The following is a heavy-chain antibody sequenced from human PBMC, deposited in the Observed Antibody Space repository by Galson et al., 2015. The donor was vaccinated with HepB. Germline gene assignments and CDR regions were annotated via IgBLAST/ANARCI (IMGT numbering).Heavy chain of an antibody. Sequence: SVKVSCKASGYTFTSYYMHWVRQAPGQGLEWMGIINPSGGRTTYAQKFQGRVTMARDTSTSTVYVELSSLRSEDTAVYYCARGGKHYDSRRFDYWGQGTLVTVSS. J-gene: IGHJ4*02. CDR3: ARGGKHYDSRRFDY. V-gene: IGHV1-46*03. CDR2: INPSGGRT. D-gene: IGHD3-22*01. CDR1: GYTFTSYY.